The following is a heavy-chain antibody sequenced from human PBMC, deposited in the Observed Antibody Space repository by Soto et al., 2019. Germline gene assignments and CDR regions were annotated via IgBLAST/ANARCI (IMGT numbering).Heavy chain of an antibody. CDR2: SIPVFGII. CDR1: GDTFKNYG. J-gene: IGHJ4*02. V-gene: IGHV1-69*01. D-gene: IGHD3-22*01. CDR3: ARLNYYQSSAYLDD. Sequence: QVQLVQSGAEVKKPGSSVKVSCKASGDTFKNYGITWVRQAPGQGLGWMGGSIPVFGIINYAQKFQGRVKITADESTSTGYMEVSSLRAEDTAIYYCARLNYYQSSAYLDDWGQGTLVTVSS.